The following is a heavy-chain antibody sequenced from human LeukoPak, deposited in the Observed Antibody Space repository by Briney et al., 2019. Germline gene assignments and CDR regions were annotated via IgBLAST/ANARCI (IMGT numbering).Heavy chain of an antibody. CDR2: IKQDGSEK. CDR3: AGSSMASFDF. Sequence: GGSLRLSCAASGFTFSSYWMGWVRQPPGKGLEWVANIKQDGSEKNYVDSVKGRFTISRDDAKNSLYLQMNSLRAEDTSVYYCAGSSMASFDFWGQGTLVTVSS. V-gene: IGHV3-7*01. D-gene: IGHD5-24*01. J-gene: IGHJ4*02. CDR1: GFTFSSYW.